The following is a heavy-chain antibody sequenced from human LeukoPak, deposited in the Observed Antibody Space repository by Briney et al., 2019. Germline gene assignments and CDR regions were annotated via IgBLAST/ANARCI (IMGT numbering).Heavy chain of an antibody. D-gene: IGHD3-10*01. Sequence: GGSRGPSVEPPGLTFVGFGMSGAARAPGGGGGGVANINQDGSEKYYVDSVKDRFTISRDIARNSLSLQMNSLRAEDTAVYYCARDYRGSGSFDAFDIWGQGTMVTVSS. CDR2: INQDGSEK. V-gene: IGHV3-7*01. CDR3: ARDYRGSGSFDAFDI. J-gene: IGHJ3*02. CDR1: GLTFVGFG.